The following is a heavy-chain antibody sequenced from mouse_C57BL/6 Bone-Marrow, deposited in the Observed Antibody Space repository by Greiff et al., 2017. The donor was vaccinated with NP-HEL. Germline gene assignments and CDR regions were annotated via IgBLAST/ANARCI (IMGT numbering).Heavy chain of an antibody. D-gene: IGHD2-10*01. V-gene: IGHV5-6*01. J-gene: IGHJ4*01. CDR2: ISSGGSYT. CDR1: GFTFSSYG. CDR3: ARPSYYGNHYYAMDY. Sequence: EVQGVESGGDLVKPGGSLKLSCAASGFTFSSYGMSWVRQTPDKRLEWVATISSGGSYTYYPDSVKGRFTISRDNAKNTLYLQMSSLKSEDTAMYYCARPSYYGNHYYAMDYWGQGTSVTVSS.